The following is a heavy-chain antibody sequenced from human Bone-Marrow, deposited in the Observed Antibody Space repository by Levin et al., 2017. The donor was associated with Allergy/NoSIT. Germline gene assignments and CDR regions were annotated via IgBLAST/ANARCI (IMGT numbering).Heavy chain of an antibody. CDR1: GFTFSSYA. CDR3: ASRDYDFWSGYYHY. J-gene: IGHJ4*02. V-gene: IGHV3-30-3*01. Sequence: PGGSLRLSCAASGFTFSSYAMHWVRQAPGKGLEWVAVISYDGSNKYYADSVKGRFTISRDNSKNTLYLQMNSLRAEDTAVYYCASRDYDFWSGYYHYWGQGTLVTVSS. CDR2: ISYDGSNK. D-gene: IGHD3-3*01.